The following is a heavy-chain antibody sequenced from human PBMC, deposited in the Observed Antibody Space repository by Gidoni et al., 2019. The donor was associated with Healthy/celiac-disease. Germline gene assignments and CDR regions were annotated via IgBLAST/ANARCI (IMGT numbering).Heavy chain of an antibody. CDR2: IISSSITI. D-gene: IGHD6-13*01. J-gene: IGHJ4*02. CDR3: ARGEGFVAAAIDY. CDR1: GFTFSSYS. V-gene: IGHV3-48*01. Sequence: EVQLVESGGGLVQHGGTLRLSGAASGFTFSSYSMNWVLQAPGKGLECVSYIISSSITIYYADSVKGRFTISRDNAKNSLYLQMNSLRAEDTAVYYCARGEGFVAAAIDYWGQGTLVTVSS.